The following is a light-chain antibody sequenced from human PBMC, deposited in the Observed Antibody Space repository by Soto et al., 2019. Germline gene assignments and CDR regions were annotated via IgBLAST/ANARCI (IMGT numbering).Light chain of an antibody. CDR3: SSRWV. Sequence: QSALTQPASVSGSPGQSITISCTGTSSDVSTYNFVSWYQQHPGKAPKLIIYEVSNRPSGLSNRFSGSKSGNTASLTISGLQAEDEADYYGSSRWVFGGGTKVTVL. V-gene: IGLV2-14*01. CDR1: SSDVSTYNF. CDR2: EVS. J-gene: IGLJ3*02.